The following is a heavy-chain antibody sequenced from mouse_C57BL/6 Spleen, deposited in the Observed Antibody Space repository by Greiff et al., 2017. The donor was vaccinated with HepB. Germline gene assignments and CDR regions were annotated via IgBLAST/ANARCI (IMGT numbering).Heavy chain of an antibody. CDR1: GYSFTGYY. Sequence: VQLKQSGPELVKPGASVKISCKASGYSFTGYYMNWVKQSPEKSLEWIGEINPSTGGTTYNQKFKAKATLTVDKSSSTAYMQLNSLTSEDSAVYYCARGYGSRGDDWGKGTTLTVSS. CDR2: INPSTGGT. J-gene: IGHJ2*01. CDR3: ARGYGSRGDD. D-gene: IGHD1-1*01. V-gene: IGHV1-42*01.